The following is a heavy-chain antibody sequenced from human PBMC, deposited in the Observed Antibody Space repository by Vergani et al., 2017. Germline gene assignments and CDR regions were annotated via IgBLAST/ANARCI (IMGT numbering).Heavy chain of an antibody. CDR3: FYDFWAGYDSGDV. CDR2: IRDKSYNYAT. J-gene: IGHJ6*04. V-gene: IGHV3-73*02. D-gene: IGHD3/OR15-3a*01. CDR1: GLTFSDSA. Sequence: EVHLVESGGGLVQPGESLKLSCATSGLTFSDSAIHWVRQTSGKGLEWIGRIRDKSYNYATVYAVSVKGRFTISRDDSKKTAYLQMNGLTTKDTAVYYCFYDFWAGYDSGDVWGKGTTVTVSS.